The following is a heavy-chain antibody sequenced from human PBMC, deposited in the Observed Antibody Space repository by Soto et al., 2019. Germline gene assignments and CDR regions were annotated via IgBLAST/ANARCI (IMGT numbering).Heavy chain of an antibody. Sequence: GGSLRLSCAASGFTFDNYEMNWVRQAQGKGLEWLSYISSSGSVTYYADSVKGRFTVSRDNAKYSLFLQMNSLRAEDTAVYYCAKEATNINNFDYWGQGTLVTVSS. D-gene: IGHD1-26*01. J-gene: IGHJ4*02. CDR1: GFTFDNYE. CDR3: AKEATNINNFDY. CDR2: ISSSGSVT. V-gene: IGHV3-48*03.